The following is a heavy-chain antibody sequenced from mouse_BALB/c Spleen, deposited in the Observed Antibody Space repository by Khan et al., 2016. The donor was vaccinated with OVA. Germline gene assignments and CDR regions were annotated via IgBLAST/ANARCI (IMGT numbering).Heavy chain of an antibody. CDR2: ISYSGST. J-gene: IGHJ2*02. CDR1: GYSITSGYG. V-gene: IGHV3-2*02. CDR3: ARTAAVKY. Sequence: EVQLQESGPGLVKPSQSLSLTCTVTGYSITSGYGWNWIRQFPGNKLEWMGYISYSGSTNYNPSLKSRISLTRDTSKHQFFLQLNSVTTEDTATYYCARTAAVKYWGQGTSLTVSS. D-gene: IGHD1-2*01.